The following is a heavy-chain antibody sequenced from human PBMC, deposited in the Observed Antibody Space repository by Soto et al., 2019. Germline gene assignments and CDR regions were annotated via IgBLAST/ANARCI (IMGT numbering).Heavy chain of an antibody. V-gene: IGHV4-38-2*01. D-gene: IGHD6-19*01. CDR3: ARTGFGTGWCFDY. Sequence: SETLSLTCAVSGYSISNGYYWGWIRQPPGKGLEWIATINHTGRSYYNPSLKSRFTISINASNNHFSLKLTSVTAADTAMYYCARTGFGTGWCFDYWGQGALVTVSS. J-gene: IGHJ4*02. CDR2: INHTGRS. CDR1: GYSISNGYY.